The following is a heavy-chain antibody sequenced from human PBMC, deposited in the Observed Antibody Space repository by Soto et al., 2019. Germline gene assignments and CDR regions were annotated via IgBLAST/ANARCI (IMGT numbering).Heavy chain of an antibody. CDR2: IYYSGST. J-gene: IGHJ4*02. CDR1: CGSINSGLYY. V-gene: IGHV4-31*03. CDR3: ARDLIDGYFDC. Sequence: PSETLALTCTVSCGSINSGLYYWSWIRQHPGKGLEWIGYIYYSGSTYYNPSLKSRVTISVDTSKNQFSLKLSSVTAADTAVCYCARDLIDGYFDCWGQG.